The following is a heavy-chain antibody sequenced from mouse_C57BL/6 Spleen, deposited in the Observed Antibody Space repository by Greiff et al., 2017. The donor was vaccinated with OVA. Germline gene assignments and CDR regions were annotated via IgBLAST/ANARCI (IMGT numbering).Heavy chain of an antibody. CDR3: ARGPLYYGNYEAMDY. V-gene: IGHV1-53*01. D-gene: IGHD2-1*01. Sequence: VQLQQPGTELVKPGASVKLSCKASGYTFTSYWMHWVKQRPGQGLEWIGNINPSNGGTNYNEKFKSKATLTVDKSSSTAYMQLSSLTSEDSAVYYCARGPLYYGNYEAMDYWGQGTSVTVSS. CDR2: INPSNGGT. J-gene: IGHJ4*01. CDR1: GYTFTSYW.